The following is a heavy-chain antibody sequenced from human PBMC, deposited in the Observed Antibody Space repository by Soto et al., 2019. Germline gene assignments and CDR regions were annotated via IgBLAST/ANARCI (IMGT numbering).Heavy chain of an antibody. CDR1: GFPFRSYA. CDR3: ARDMDIVVVPAAHPPYYGMDV. J-gene: IGHJ6*02. Sequence: PGGSLRLSCAASGFPFRSYAMGWVRQAPGKGLEWISSISSSSSYIYYADSVKGRFTISRDNAKNSLYLQMNSLRAEDTAVYYCARDMDIVVVPAAHPPYYGMDVWGQGTTVTVSS. V-gene: IGHV3-21*01. D-gene: IGHD2-2*03. CDR2: ISSSSSYI.